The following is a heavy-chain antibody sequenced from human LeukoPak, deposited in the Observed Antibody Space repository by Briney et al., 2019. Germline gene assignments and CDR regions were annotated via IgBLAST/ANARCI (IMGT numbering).Heavy chain of an antibody. CDR3: ARVQGGWYYFDY. V-gene: IGHV3-21*01. Sequence: GESLRLSCAASGFTFRSYSMNWVRQAPGKGLEWVSFINSSSSSKYYADSVQGRFTISRDNAKNSLYLQMNSLRADDTAVYYCARVQGGWYYFDYWGQGTLVTVSS. D-gene: IGHD2-15*01. J-gene: IGHJ4*02. CDR2: INSSSSSK. CDR1: GFTFRSYS.